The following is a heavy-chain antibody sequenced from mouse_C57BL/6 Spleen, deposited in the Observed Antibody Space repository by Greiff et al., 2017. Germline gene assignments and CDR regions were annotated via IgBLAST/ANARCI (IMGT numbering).Heavy chain of an antibody. V-gene: IGHV7-3*01. J-gene: IGHJ2*01. CDR3: AKYEYEACFDY. D-gene: IGHD2-14*01. CDR1: GFTFTDYY. Sequence: EVKVVESGGGLVQPGGSLSLSCAASGFTFTDYYMSWVRQPPGKALEWLGLIRNKANGYTTDYSASVKGRFTISRDNSQSSLYLQMKDLRREESEGTYCAKYEYEACFDYWGQGTTLTVSS. CDR2: IRNKANGYTT.